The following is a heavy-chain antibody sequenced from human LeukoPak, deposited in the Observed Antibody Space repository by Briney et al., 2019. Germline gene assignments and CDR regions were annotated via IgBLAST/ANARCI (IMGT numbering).Heavy chain of an antibody. V-gene: IGHV3-33*01. CDR3: ARDPGNIGSSWYLGWFDP. J-gene: IGHJ5*02. D-gene: IGHD6-13*01. CDR2: IWYDGSNK. Sequence: GGSLRLSCAASGFTFSSYGMHWVRQAPGKGLEWVAVIWYDGSNKYYADSVKGRFTISRDNSKNTLYLQMNSLRAEDTAVYYCARDPGNIGSSWYLGWFDPWGQGTLVTVSS. CDR1: GFTFSSYG.